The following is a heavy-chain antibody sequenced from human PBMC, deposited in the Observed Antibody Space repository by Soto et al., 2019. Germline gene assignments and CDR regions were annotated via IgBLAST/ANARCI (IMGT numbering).Heavy chain of an antibody. CDR2: ISGSGGST. J-gene: IGHJ1*01. D-gene: IGHD1-26*01. CDR1: GFTFSSYA. V-gene: IGHV3-23*01. CDR3: AKDRRRWLLNDGYFQH. Sequence: PGGSLRLSCAASGFTFSSYAMSWVRQAPGKGLEWVSAISGSGGSTYYADSVKGRFTISRDNSKNTLYLQMNSLRAEDTAVYYCAKDRRRWLLNDGYFQHWGQGTLVTVSS.